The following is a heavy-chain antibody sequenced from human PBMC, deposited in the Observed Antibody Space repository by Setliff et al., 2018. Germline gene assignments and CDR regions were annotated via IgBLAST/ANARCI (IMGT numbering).Heavy chain of an antibody. Sequence: ASVKVSCKTSGYTFTNYGITWARQAPGQGLEWMGWINNYSFKTNYPQKFLGRVTVTTDTSTGTAYMELGSLTSDDTAIYYCARINFYVSSGYYYAPDYWGPGTLVTVSS. CDR3: ARINFYVSSGYYYAPDY. CDR2: INNYSFKT. D-gene: IGHD3-22*01. J-gene: IGHJ4*02. CDR1: GYTFTNYG. V-gene: IGHV1-18*01.